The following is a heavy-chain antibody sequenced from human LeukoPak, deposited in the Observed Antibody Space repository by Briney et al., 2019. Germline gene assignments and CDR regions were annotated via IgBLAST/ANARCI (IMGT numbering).Heavy chain of an antibody. CDR2: INSDGSIT. CDR3: ARGNYVILTA. V-gene: IGHV3-74*01. Sequence: PGGSLRLSCAVSGFTFSTYWMHWVRQVPGKGLVWVSRINSDGSITSYADAVKGRFTISRDNAKNTLYLQVNSLRPEDTAVYYCARGNYVILTAWGQGTLVTVSS. J-gene: IGHJ5*02. CDR1: GFTFSTYW. D-gene: IGHD3-9*01.